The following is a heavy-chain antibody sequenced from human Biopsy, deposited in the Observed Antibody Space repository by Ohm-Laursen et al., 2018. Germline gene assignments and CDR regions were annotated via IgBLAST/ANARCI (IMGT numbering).Heavy chain of an antibody. Sequence: GTLSLTCPVSGGSISSDYWSWIRQTPGKGLEWIGYIYYSGSTYYNPSLKSRVTISADRSKNQFSLKLTSVTAADTAMYYCARQEFATSPLDYWGQGSLVTVSS. CDR3: ARQEFATSPLDY. CDR1: GGSISSDY. V-gene: IGHV4-59*04. CDR2: IYYSGST. J-gene: IGHJ4*02. D-gene: IGHD3-10*01.